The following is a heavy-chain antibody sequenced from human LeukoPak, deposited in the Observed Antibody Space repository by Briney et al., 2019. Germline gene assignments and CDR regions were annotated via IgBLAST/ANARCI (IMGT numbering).Heavy chain of an antibody. Sequence: GGSLRLSCAASGFTFSSYWMSWVRQAPGKGLEWVANIKQDGSERYYVDSVKGRFTISRDNARNSLYLQMNSLRAEDTAVYYCARDKSVYYDTSGSRFDYWGQGTLVTVSS. CDR3: ARDKSVYYDTSGSRFDY. D-gene: IGHD3-22*01. CDR1: GFTFSSYW. V-gene: IGHV3-7*01. CDR2: IKQDGSER. J-gene: IGHJ4*02.